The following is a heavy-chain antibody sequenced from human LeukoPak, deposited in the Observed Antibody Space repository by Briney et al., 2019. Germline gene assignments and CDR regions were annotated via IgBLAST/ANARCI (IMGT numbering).Heavy chain of an antibody. CDR1: GFTFSSYE. CDR3: ARQDPGLAY. CDR2: ITSGASTI. V-gene: IGHV3-48*03. D-gene: IGHD5-12*01. Sequence: GGSLRLSCAASGFTFSSYEMNWVRQAPGKGLEWVSYITSGASTIYYADSVKGRFTISRDNAKNSLYLQMNSLRVEDTAVYYCARQDPGLAYWGQGTLVTVSS. J-gene: IGHJ4*02.